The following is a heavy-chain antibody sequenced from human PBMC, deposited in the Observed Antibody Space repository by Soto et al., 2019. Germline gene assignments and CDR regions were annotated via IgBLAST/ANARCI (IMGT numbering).Heavy chain of an antibody. CDR2: ISAYNGNT. D-gene: IGHD3-22*01. CDR1: GYTFTSYG. Sequence: VKVSCKASGYTFTSYGISWVRQAPGQGLEWMGWISAYNGNTNYAQKLQGRVTMTTDTSTSTAYMELRSLRSDDTAVYYCARVKGSGYHNWFYPWGQGTLVTVSS. V-gene: IGHV1-18*01. J-gene: IGHJ5*02. CDR3: ARVKGSGYHNWFYP.